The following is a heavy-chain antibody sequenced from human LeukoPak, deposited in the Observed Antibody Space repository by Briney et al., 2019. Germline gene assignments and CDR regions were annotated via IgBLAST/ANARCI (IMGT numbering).Heavy chain of an antibody. CDR1: VAPSVVTT. CDR2: ISDIGSI. J-gene: IGHJ4*02. D-gene: IGHD5-24*01. CDR3: ARVDRDGLKFDY. Sequence: PSETLSPPALSLVAPSVVTTGAGSGSPQGRDWSGLHISDIGSINYNPSLKSRVTISVDTSKNQFSLKLSSVTAADTAVYYCARVDRDGLKFDYWGQGTLVTVSS. V-gene: IGHV4-59*01.